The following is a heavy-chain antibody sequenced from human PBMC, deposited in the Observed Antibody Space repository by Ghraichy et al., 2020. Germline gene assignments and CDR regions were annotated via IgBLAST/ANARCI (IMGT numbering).Heavy chain of an antibody. CDR1: GFTFSSYS. D-gene: IGHD2-15*01. J-gene: IGHJ3*02. CDR2: ISSSSSYI. CDR3: ARDPGEVVVRGAFDI. Sequence: GGSLRLSCAASGFTFSSYSMNWVRQAPGKGLEWVSFISSSSSYIYYADSVKGRFTISRDNAKNSLYLQMNSLRAEDTAVYYCARDPGEVVVRGAFDIWGQGTMVTVSS. V-gene: IGHV3-21*01.